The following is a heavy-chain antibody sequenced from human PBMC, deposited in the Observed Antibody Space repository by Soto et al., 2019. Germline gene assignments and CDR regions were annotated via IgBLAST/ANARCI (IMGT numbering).Heavy chain of an antibody. V-gene: IGHV1-18*01. Sequence: QVQLVQSGAEVKKPGASVKVSCKASGYTFTSYGISWVRQAPGQGLEWMGWISAYNGNTNYAQKLQGRVTMTTDTXTXKDYMELRSLRSDDTAVYYCARGLRLHDSHYYGMDVWGQGTTVTVSS. J-gene: IGHJ6*02. CDR3: ARGLRLHDSHYYGMDV. CDR2: ISAYNGNT. CDR1: GYTFTSYG. D-gene: IGHD3-3*01.